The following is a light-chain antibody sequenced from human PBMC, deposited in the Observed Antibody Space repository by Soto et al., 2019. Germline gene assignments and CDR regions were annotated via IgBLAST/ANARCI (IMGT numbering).Light chain of an antibody. J-gene: IGKJ1*01. CDR3: QQYGSSPQT. CDR2: GAS. V-gene: IGKV3-20*01. Sequence: EIVLTQSPGTLSLSPGERATLSCRASQSVSSNYLAWYQHKPGQAPRLLIYGASRRATGIPDRFSGSGSGTDFTLTINRLEPEDFAVYYCQQYGSSPQTFGQGTKVEIK. CDR1: QSVSSNY.